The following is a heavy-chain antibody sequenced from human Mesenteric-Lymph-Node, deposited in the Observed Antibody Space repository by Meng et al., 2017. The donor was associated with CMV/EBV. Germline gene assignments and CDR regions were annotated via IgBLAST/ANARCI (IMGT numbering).Heavy chain of an antibody. D-gene: IGHD4-11*01. CDR2: IYPGDSDT. V-gene: IGHV5-51*01. Sequence: GESLKISCKGSGYSFTSYWIGWVRQMPGKGLEWMGIIYPGDSDTRYSPSFQGQVTISADKSISTAYLQWSSLKASDTAMYYCARAIYSNYDWGAFDIWGQGTMVTVSS. J-gene: IGHJ3*02. CDR3: ARAIYSNYDWGAFDI. CDR1: GYSFTSYW.